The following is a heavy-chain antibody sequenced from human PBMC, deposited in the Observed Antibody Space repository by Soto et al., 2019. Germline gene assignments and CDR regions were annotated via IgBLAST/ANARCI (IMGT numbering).Heavy chain of an antibody. CDR1: GSSFTTNW. Sequence: GDSLKISRKASGSSFTTNWIGWVRQMPCKCPASLWIIYPDDSDTRYSPSIQGQVTISADKSISTAYLQWSSLKASDTAMYYCARHDRDGGYSSGYYALDYWGQGTLVNVSS. V-gene: IGHV5-51*01. CDR3: ARHDRDGGYSSGYYALDY. CDR2: IYPDDSDT. D-gene: IGHD3-22*01. J-gene: IGHJ4*02.